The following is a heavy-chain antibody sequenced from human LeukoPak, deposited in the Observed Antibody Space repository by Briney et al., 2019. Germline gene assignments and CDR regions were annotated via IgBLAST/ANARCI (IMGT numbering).Heavy chain of an antibody. D-gene: IGHD1-26*01. CDR3: AKSGGYGLIDY. V-gene: IGHV4-39*01. CDR1: GASISGTAYY. J-gene: IGHJ4*02. Sequence: SETLSLTCTVSGASISGTAYYWGWVRQPPRKGQEWIGNIYYSGSTYCNASLQSRVTISIDTSKNQFSLRLSSVTAADTAMYFCAKSGGYGLIDYWGQGTLVTVSS. CDR2: IYYSGST.